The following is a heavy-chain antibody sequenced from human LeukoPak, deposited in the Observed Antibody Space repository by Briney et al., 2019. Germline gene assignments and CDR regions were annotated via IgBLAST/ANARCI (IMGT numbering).Heavy chain of an antibody. CDR1: GFSFSSHD. CDR2: ITGSSTSI. J-gene: IGHJ6*03. CDR3: VREGSGSTHYMDV. D-gene: IGHD3-10*01. V-gene: IGHV3-21*01. Sequence: KTGGSLRLSCATSGFSFSSHDMNWVRQAPVKGLEWVSTITGSSTSIEYADSVKGRFAISRDNAKNSLFLQMDSLRVDDTAVYYCVREGSGSTHYMDVWGKGTTVTVSS.